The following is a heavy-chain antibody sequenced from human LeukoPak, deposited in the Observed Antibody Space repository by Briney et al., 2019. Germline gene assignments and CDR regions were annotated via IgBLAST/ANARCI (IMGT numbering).Heavy chain of an antibody. Sequence: GGSLRLSCAASGFTFSGSAMHWVRQASGKGQEWVGRIRSKANSYATAYAASVKGRFTISRDDSKNTTYLQMNSLKTEDTAVYYCSRPYGGYGMDGLDVWGQGTTVIVSS. D-gene: IGHD4-17*01. CDR2: IRSKANSYAT. J-gene: IGHJ6*02. CDR3: SRPYGGYGMDGLDV. V-gene: IGHV3-73*01. CDR1: GFTFSGSA.